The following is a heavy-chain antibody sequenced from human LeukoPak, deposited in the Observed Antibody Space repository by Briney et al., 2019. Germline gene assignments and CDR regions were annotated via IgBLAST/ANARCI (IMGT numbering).Heavy chain of an antibody. CDR1: GFSFSSYW. CDR3: ARDKSAAF. CDR2: IKQDEIEK. J-gene: IGHJ4*02. Sequence: PGGSLRLSCAASGFSFSSYWMSWVRQAPGKGLEWVAKIKQDEIEKYYVDSVKGRFTISRDNAKNSLYLQMNSLRVEDTAVYHCARDKSAAFWGQGTLVTVSS. V-gene: IGHV3-7*01. D-gene: IGHD6-25*01.